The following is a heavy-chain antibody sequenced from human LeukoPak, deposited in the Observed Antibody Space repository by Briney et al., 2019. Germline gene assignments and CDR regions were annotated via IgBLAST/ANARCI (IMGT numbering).Heavy chain of an antibody. CDR1: GFTFSSYS. CDR2: ISSGSSTI. D-gene: IGHD3/OR15-3a*01. CDR3: ARQTGSGLFILP. Sequence: PGGSLRLSCAASGFTFSSYSMNWVRQAPGKGLEWISYISSGSSTIYYADSVKGRFTISRDNAKNSLYLQMNSLRAEDTAVYYCARQTGSGLFILPGGQGTLVTVSS. J-gene: IGHJ4*02. V-gene: IGHV3-48*01.